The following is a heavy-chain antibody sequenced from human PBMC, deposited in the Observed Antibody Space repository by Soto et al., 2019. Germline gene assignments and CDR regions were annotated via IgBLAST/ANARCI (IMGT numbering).Heavy chain of an antibody. V-gene: IGHV3-64D*06. CDR3: VKGGGYDFYYYGMDV. D-gene: IGHD5-12*01. CDR2: ISSNGGST. CDR1: GFTFSSYA. J-gene: IGHJ6*02. Sequence: GGSLRLSCSASGFTFSSYAMHWVRRAPGKGLEYVSAISSNGGSTYYADSVKGRFTISRDNSKNTLYLQMSSLRAEDTAVYYCVKGGGYDFYYYGMDVWGQGTTVTVSS.